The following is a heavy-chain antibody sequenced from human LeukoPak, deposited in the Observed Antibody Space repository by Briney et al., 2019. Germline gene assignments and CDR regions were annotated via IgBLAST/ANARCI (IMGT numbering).Heavy chain of an antibody. J-gene: IGHJ4*02. Sequence: SETLSLTCAVYGGSFSCYYWSWIRQPPGKGLEGIGEINHSGSTNYNPSLKSRVTISVDTSKNQFSLKLSSVTAADTAVYYCARATVTTYRRRSKYYFDYWGQGTLVTVSS. CDR2: INHSGST. CDR1: GGSFSCYY. V-gene: IGHV4-34*01. D-gene: IGHD4-17*01. CDR3: ARATVTTYRRRSKYYFDY.